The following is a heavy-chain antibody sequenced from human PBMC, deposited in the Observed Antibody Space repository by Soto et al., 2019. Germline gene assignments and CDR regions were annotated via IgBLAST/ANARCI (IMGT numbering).Heavy chain of an antibody. Sequence: GGSLRLSCAASGFTFSSYAMHWVRQAPGKGLEYVSTITNNGGSTYYADSVKGRFTISRDNSKNTLYLQMGSLRAEDMAVYYCARARYCSGGNCRYFDYWGQGTLVTVSS. D-gene: IGHD2-15*01. CDR3: ARARYCSGGNCRYFDY. CDR1: GFTFSSYA. V-gene: IGHV3-64*02. J-gene: IGHJ4*02. CDR2: ITNNGGST.